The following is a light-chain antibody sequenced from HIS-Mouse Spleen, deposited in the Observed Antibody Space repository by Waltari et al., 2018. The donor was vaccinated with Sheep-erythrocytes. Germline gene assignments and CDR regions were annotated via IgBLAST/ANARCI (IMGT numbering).Light chain of an antibody. Sequence: DIQMTQSPSSVSASVGDRVTITCRASQGISSWLAWYQQKPGKAPKLLIYAAFSLQSGVPSRFSGSGSGTDFTLTISRLEPEDFAVYYCQQYGSSPFTFGPGTKVDIK. CDR1: QGISSW. CDR2: AAF. J-gene: IGKJ3*01. CDR3: QQYGSSPFT. V-gene: IGKV1-12*01.